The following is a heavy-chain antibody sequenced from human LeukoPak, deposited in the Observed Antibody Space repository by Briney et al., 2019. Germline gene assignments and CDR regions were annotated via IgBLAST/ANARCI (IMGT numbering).Heavy chain of an antibody. CDR2: ISAYNGNT. J-gene: IGHJ4*02. V-gene: IGHV1-18*01. CDR1: GYTFTSYG. CDR3: ARDGRGRIVGVDDY. Sequence: ASVKVSCKASGYTFTSYGISWVRQAPGQGLEWMGWISAYNGNTNYVQKLQGRVTITTDTSTSTAYMELRSLRSDDTAVYYCARDGRGRIVGVDDYWGQGTLVTVSS. D-gene: IGHD1-26*01.